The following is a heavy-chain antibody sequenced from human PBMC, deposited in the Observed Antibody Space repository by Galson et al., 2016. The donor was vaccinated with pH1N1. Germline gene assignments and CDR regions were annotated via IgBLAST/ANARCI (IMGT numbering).Heavy chain of an antibody. CDR2: ISASGAST. Sequence: SLRLSCAASGFTFSVFAMCWVRQAPGKGLEWVSGISASGASTHFADSVKGRFTISRDNSKNALYLEMNSLTDEDTAFYYCVKYDSSGYYYGRLANWGQGTLVTVSS. J-gene: IGHJ4*02. CDR3: VKYDSSGYYYGRLAN. CDR1: GFTFSVFA. V-gene: IGHV3-23*01. D-gene: IGHD3-22*01.